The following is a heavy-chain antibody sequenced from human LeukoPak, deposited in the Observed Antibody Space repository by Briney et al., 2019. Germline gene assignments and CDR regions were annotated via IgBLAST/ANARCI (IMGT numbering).Heavy chain of an antibody. CDR1: GFTFSGYE. CDR2: ISSSDSSI. Sequence: TGGSLRLSCAASGFTFSGYEMNWVRQAPGKGLEWVSYISSSDSSIYYADSVKGRFTISRDNAKNSLYLQMNSLRAEDTAVYYCARQQPRVQLDYWGQGTLVTVSS. J-gene: IGHJ4*02. D-gene: IGHD1-1*01. CDR3: ARQQPRVQLDY. V-gene: IGHV3-48*03.